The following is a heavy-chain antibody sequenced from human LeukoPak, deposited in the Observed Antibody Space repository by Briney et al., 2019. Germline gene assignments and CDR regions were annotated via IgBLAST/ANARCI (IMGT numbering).Heavy chain of an antibody. CDR1: GFTFSSYS. D-gene: IGHD3-9*01. Sequence: GGSLRLSCAASGFTFSSYSMNWVRQAPGKGLEWVSSISSSSSYIYYADSVKGRFTISRDNAKNSLYLQMNSLRAEDTAVYYCARDSLPRYYDILTGRSPYYSDYWGQGTLVTVSS. CDR3: ARDSLPRYYDILTGRSPYYSDY. V-gene: IGHV3-21*01. CDR2: ISSSSSYI. J-gene: IGHJ4*02.